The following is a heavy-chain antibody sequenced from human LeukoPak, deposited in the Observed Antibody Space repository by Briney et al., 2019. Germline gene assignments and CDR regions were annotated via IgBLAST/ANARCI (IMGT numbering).Heavy chain of an antibody. CDR3: AGGYSYGSTYYYMDV. Sequence: SETLSLTCTVSGGSISSYYWSWIRQPPGKGLEWIGYIYYSGSTNYNPSLKSRVTISVDTSKNQFSLKLSSVTAADTAVYYCAGGYSYGSTYYYMDVCGKGTTVTISS. D-gene: IGHD5-18*01. J-gene: IGHJ6*03. CDR2: IYYSGST. CDR1: GGSISSYY. V-gene: IGHV4-59*01.